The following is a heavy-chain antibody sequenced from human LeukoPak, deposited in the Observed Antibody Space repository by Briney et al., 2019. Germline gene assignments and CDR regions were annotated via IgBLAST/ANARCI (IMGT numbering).Heavy chain of an antibody. CDR3: ARHEEWLAVDF. CDR2: INHSGST. J-gene: IGHJ4*02. V-gene: IGHV4-34*01. Sequence: SETLSLTCAVYGGSFSGYYWSWIRQPPGKGLERIGEINHSGSTNYNPSLKSRVTISVDTSKNQFSLKLSSVTAADTAVYYCARHEEWLAVDFWGQGTLVTVSS. CDR1: GGSFSGYY. D-gene: IGHD6-19*01.